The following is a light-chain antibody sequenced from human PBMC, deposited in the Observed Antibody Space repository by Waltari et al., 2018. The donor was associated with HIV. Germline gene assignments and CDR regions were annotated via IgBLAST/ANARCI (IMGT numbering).Light chain of an antibody. V-gene: IGLV2-14*01. CDR3: SSYTSSSTLGV. CDR1: SSDVGGYNY. CDR2: EVR. J-gene: IGLJ1*01. Sequence: QSALTQPASVSGSPGQSITISCTGTSSDVGGYNYVSWYQQHPGKAPKLMIYEVRNLPSGVSNRFSGYKSVNTASLTSSGLQAEDEAYYYCSSYTSSSTLGVFGTGTKVTVL.